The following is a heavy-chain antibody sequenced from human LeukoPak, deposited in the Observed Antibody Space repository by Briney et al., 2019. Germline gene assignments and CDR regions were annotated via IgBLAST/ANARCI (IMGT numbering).Heavy chain of an antibody. J-gene: IGHJ5*02. Sequence: GASVKVSCKASGYTFTSYYMHWVRQAPGQGLEWMGTINPSGGSTSYAQKFQGRVTMTRDTSTSTVYMELSSLRSEDTAVYYCARDQARYSATSTIDPWGQGTLVTVSS. CDR2: INPSGGST. D-gene: IGHD1-1*01. CDR1: GYTFTSYY. CDR3: ARDQARYSATSTIDP. V-gene: IGHV1-46*01.